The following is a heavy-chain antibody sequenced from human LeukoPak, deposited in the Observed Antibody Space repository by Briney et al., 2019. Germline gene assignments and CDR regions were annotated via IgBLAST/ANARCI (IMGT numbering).Heavy chain of an antibody. CDR1: GYTLTELS. Sequence: ASVKVSCKVSGYTLTELSMHWVRQAPGKGLEWMGGFDPEDGETIYAQKFQGRVTMTEDTSTDTAYMELSSLRSEDTAEYYCATDPIVGAASRAFDIWGQGTMVTVSS. V-gene: IGHV1-24*01. D-gene: IGHD1-26*01. CDR2: FDPEDGET. J-gene: IGHJ3*02. CDR3: ATDPIVGAASRAFDI.